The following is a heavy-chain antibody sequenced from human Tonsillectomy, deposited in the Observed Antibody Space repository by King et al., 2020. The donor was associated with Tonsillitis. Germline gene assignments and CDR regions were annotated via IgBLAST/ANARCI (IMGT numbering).Heavy chain of an antibody. CDR2: ISAYNGNT. D-gene: IGHD2-15*01. CDR1: GYTFTSYG. V-gene: IGHV1-18*01. CDR3: ARDPGCSGGSCYSEDWYFDL. J-gene: IGHJ2*01. Sequence: QLVQSGAEVKKPGASVKVSCKASGYTFTSYGISWVRQAPGQGLEWMRWISAYNGNTNYAQKLQGRVTMTTDTSTSTAYMELRSLSSDDTAVYYCARDPGCSGGSCYSEDWYFDLWGRGTLVTVSS.